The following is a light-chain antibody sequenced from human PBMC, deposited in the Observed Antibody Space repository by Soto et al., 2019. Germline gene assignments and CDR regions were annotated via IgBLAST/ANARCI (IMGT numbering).Light chain of an antibody. CDR1: QSVATW. V-gene: IGKV1D-12*01. CDR2: GTS. J-gene: IGKJ2*01. CDR3: LQAKSFPYT. Sequence: DIPMTQSPSSLSASVGDRVTITCRASQSVATWLAWYQQKAGRAPKLLIYGTSSLQSGVPSRFSGSGSGTDFTLTISSLQPEDFATYYCLQAKSFPYTFGQGTKLEIK.